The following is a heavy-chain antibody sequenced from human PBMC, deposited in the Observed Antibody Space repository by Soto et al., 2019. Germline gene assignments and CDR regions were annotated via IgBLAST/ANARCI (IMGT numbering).Heavy chain of an antibody. CDR1: GYTFTSYG. J-gene: IGHJ4*02. CDR3: ARDKYCSGGTCYSGYFDQ. CDR2: ISAENGKT. D-gene: IGHD2-15*01. Sequence: GASVKVSCKASGYTFTSYGISWVRQAPGQGLEWKGWISAENGKTNYAQKFQGRVTMTEDTSTDTAYMELSSLRSEDTAVYYCARDKYCSGGTCYSGYFDQWGQGTLVTVSS. V-gene: IGHV1-18*01.